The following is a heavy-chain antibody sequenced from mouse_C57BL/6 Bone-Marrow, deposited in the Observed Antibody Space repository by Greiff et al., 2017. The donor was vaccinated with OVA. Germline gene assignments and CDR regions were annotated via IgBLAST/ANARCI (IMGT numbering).Heavy chain of an antibody. Sequence: VHVKQSGPELVKPGASVKIPCKASGYTFTDYNMDWVKQSHGKSLEWIGDINPNNGGTIYNQKFKGKATLTVDKSSSTAYMELRSLTSEDTAVYYCARVYYGSSWFAYWGQGTLVTVSA. D-gene: IGHD1-1*01. CDR2: INPNNGGT. V-gene: IGHV1-18*01. J-gene: IGHJ3*01. CDR1: GYTFTDYN. CDR3: ARVYYGSSWFAY.